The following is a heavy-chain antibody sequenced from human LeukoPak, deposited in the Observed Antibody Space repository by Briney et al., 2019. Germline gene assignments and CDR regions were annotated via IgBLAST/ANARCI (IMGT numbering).Heavy chain of an antibody. Sequence: GGSLRLSCATSGFIFSNYAVNWVRQAPGKGLEWVSIISGSGDTTYYADSLKGRFTISRDNAENSLYLQMNSLRAEDTAVYYCARVLRYDNSGHDSFDIWGQGTMVIVSS. CDR1: GFIFSNYA. CDR3: ARVLRYDNSGHDSFDI. D-gene: IGHD3-22*01. CDR2: ISGSGDTT. J-gene: IGHJ3*02. V-gene: IGHV3-23*01.